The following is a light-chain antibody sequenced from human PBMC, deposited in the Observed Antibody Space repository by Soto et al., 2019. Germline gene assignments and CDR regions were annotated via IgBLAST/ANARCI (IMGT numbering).Light chain of an antibody. CDR3: QQYGSSPWT. Sequence: EIVLPQSPDTLSLSPGDSATLSGRASQSVNSNYLAWYQHKPGQANRLLISGASSRATGIPDRFSGSGSGTDFTLTISRLEPEEFAMYYCQQYGSSPWTVGQGTKVDIK. V-gene: IGKV3-20*01. J-gene: IGKJ1*01. CDR2: GAS. CDR1: QSVNSNY.